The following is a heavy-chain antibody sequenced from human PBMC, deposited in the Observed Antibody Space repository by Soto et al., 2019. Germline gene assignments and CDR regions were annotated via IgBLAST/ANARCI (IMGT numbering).Heavy chain of an antibody. J-gene: IGHJ4*02. Sequence: QVHLVQSGAEVKKPGASVKVSCKGSGYDFTTYGITWVRQAPGQGLEWMAWISAHNGNTDYAQKLQGRVTVTRDTSTSTAYMELRSLRSDDTAVYYWARGRYGYYWGQGALVTVSS. CDR2: ISAHNGNT. D-gene: IGHD1-1*01. V-gene: IGHV1-18*01. CDR3: ARGRYGYY. CDR1: GYDFTTYG.